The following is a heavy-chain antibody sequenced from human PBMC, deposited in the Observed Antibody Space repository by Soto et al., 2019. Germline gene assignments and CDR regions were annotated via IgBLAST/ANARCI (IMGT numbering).Heavy chain of an antibody. CDR3: ARHPERIAEIGWFDP. CDR2: ISSSSSTI. D-gene: IGHD6-13*01. CDR1: GFTFSSYS. V-gene: IGHV3-48*01. J-gene: IGHJ5*02. Sequence: ESGGGLIQPGGSLRLSCAASGFTFSSYSMNWVRQAPGKGLEWVSYISSSSSTIYYADSVKGRFTISRDNAKNSLYLQMNSLRAEDTAVYYCARHPERIAEIGWFDPWGQGPLVTVSS.